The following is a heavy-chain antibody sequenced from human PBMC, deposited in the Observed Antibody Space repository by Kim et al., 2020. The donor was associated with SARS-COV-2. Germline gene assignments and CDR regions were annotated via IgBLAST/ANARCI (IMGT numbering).Heavy chain of an antibody. V-gene: IGHV4-4*02. Sequence: NYNPSLKSRVTISVDKSKNQFSLKLSSVTAADTAVYYCAVSRCGGDCPDYWGQGTLVTVSS. J-gene: IGHJ4*02. D-gene: IGHD2-21*02. CDR3: AVSRCGGDCPDY.